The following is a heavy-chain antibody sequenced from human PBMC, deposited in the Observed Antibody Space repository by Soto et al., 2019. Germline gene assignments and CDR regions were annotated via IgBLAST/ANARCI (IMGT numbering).Heavy chain of an antibody. CDR2: INPRSGGT. J-gene: IGHJ6*02. D-gene: IGHD1-26*01. Sequence: QVQLVQSGAEVKKPGASVKVSCKASGYTFTGHYLHWVRQAPGQGLEYMGWINPRSGGTSYAQRFQGRVTMTRDTSISTAYMELRRLRSDDTAVYYCAREAIVAGATTGMDVWGQGTTVTVSS. V-gene: IGHV1-2*02. CDR3: AREAIVAGATTGMDV. CDR1: GYTFTGHY.